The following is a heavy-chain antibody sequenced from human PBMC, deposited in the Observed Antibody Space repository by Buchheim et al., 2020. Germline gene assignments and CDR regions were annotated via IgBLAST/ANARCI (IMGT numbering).Heavy chain of an antibody. CDR2: INPSGGST. J-gene: IGHJ6*03. CDR1: GYTFTSYY. V-gene: IGHV1-46*01. D-gene: IGHD2-2*01. Sequence: QVQLVQSGAEVKKPGASVKVSCKASGYTFTSYYMHWVRQAPGQGLEWMGIINPSGGSTSYAQKFQGRVTMTRDTSTSTVYMELSSLRSEDKAVYYCARDALYCSSTSCYGYYYYYMDVWGKGNT. CDR3: ARDALYCSSTSCYGYYYYYMDV.